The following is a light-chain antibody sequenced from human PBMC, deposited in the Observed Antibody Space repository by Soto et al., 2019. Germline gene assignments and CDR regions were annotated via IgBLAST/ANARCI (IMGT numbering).Light chain of an antibody. CDR2: KAS. Sequence: DLQVTQWRSSLSASLGDKVTLTFRASQVISSWLAWYQQKPGKAPKLLIYKASTLKSGVPSRFSGSGSGTEFTLTISSLQPDDFATYYCQHYNSYSEAFGQRTKVDIK. CDR1: QVISSW. CDR3: QHYNSYSEA. V-gene: IGKV1-5*03. J-gene: IGKJ1*01.